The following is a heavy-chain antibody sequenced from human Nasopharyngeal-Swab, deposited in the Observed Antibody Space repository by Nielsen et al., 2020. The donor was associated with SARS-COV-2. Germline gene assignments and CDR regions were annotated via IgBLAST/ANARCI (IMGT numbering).Heavy chain of an antibody. V-gene: IGHV3-15*01. J-gene: IGHJ4*02. Sequence: GGSLRLSCAASGVTFSNDWMSWVRQAPGKGLEWVGRMKSKTDGGKTDYAAPVRGRFTISRDDSKNTQYRQMNSLKTEDTAVYYCTTDQVNTMVRGVIIGRGGFFDYWGQGTLVTVSS. CDR1: GVTFSNDW. CDR2: MKSKTDGGKT. D-gene: IGHD3-10*01. CDR3: TTDQVNTMVRGVIIGRGGFFDY.